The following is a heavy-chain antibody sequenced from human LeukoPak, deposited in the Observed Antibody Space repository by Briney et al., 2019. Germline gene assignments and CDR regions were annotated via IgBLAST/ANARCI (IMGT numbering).Heavy chain of an antibody. CDR2: IYYSGST. CDR1: GDSISSDDYY. CDR3: ARDRASCYDY. D-gene: IGHD2-2*01. J-gene: IGHJ4*02. V-gene: IGHV4-39*07. Sequence: PSETLSLTCTVSGDSISSDDYYWSWIRQPAGKGLEWIGSIYYSGSTYYNPSLKSRVTISVDTSKNQFSLKLSSVTAADTAVYYCARDRASCYDYWGQGTLVTVSS.